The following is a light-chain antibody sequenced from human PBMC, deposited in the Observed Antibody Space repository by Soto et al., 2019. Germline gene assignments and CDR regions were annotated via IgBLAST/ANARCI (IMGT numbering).Light chain of an antibody. CDR3: QQSYETPRT. J-gene: IGKJ2*01. CDR2: SAS. CDR1: QNIDTY. Sequence: DIQMTQSPSSLSASVGDRVTMTCRASQNIDTYLNWYQQKPGRAPNLLIYSASSLHSGIPSRFSGSGSTTDFNLTITSLQPEDFATYYCQQSYETPRTFSQGTKLEIK. V-gene: IGKV1-39*01.